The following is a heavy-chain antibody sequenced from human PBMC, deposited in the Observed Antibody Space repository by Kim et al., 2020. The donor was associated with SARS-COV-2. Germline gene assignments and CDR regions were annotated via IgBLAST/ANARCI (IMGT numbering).Heavy chain of an antibody. J-gene: IGHJ5*02. Sequence: LKSRVTRSVDTSKNQFSLKLSSGTAADTAVYYCARGGYSSSWYGPRNWFDPWGQGTLVTVSS. V-gene: IGHV4-34*01. D-gene: IGHD6-13*01. CDR3: ARGGYSSSWYGPRNWFDP.